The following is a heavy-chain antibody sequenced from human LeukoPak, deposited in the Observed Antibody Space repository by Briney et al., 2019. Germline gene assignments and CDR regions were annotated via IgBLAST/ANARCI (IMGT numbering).Heavy chain of an antibody. Sequence: PGGSLRLSCAASGFTVSSNCMSWVRQAPGKGLEWVSVIYSGGSTYYADSVKGRFTISRDNSKNTLYPQMNSLRAEDTAVYYCARDGVRSFDYWGQGTLVTISS. J-gene: IGHJ4*02. CDR2: IYSGGST. D-gene: IGHD3-10*01. CDR1: GFTVSSNC. CDR3: ARDGVRSFDY. V-gene: IGHV3-66*01.